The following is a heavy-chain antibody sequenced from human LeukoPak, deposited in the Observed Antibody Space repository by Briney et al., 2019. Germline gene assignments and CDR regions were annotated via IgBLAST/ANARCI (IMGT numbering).Heavy chain of an antibody. CDR1: GGTFSSYA. V-gene: IGHV1-69*05. D-gene: IGHD5-12*01. J-gene: IGHJ4*02. Sequence: AASVKVSCKASGGTFSSYAISWVRQAPGQGLEWMGGIIPIFGTANYAQKFQGRVTITTDESTSTAYMELSSLRSEDTAVYYCARGGSGYDFYFDYGGRGTLVTVSS. CDR3: ARGGSGYDFYFDY. CDR2: IIPIFGTA.